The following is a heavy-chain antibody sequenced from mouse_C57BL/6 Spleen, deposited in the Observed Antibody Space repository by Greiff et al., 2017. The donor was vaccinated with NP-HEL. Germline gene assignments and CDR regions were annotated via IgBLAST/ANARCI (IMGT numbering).Heavy chain of an antibody. CDR1: GYSFTGYY. Sequence: VQLQQSGPELVKPGASVKISCKASGYSFTGYYMNWVKQSPEKSLEWIGEINPSTGGTTYNQKFKAKATLTVDKSSSTAYMQLKSLTSEDSAVYYCARTHYYSNYVGYAMDYWGQGTSVTVSS. CDR2: INPSTGGT. CDR3: ARTHYYSNYVGYAMDY. D-gene: IGHD2-5*01. V-gene: IGHV1-42*01. J-gene: IGHJ4*01.